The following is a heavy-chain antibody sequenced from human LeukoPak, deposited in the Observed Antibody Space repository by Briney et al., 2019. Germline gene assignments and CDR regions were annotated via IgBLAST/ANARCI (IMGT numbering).Heavy chain of an antibody. CDR3: ARHGPYSGYDSRPAPFDY. D-gene: IGHD5-12*01. V-gene: IGHV4-39*01. J-gene: IGHJ4*02. Sequence: SETLSLTCTVSGGSISSGSYYWSWIRQPPGKGLEWIGEINHSGSTNYNPSLKSRVTISVDTSKNQFSLKLSSVTAADAAVYYCARHGPYSGYDSRPAPFDYWGQGTLVTVSS. CDR1: GGSISSGSYY. CDR2: INHSGST.